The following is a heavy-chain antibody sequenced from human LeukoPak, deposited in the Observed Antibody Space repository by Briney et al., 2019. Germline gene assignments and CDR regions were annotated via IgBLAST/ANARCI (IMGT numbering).Heavy chain of an antibody. J-gene: IGHJ6*03. CDR2: VYYRGST. CDR1: GGSISSYY. D-gene: IGHD3-16*01. V-gene: IGHV4-59*12. CDR3: ARVQTGGYYYSMGV. Sequence: PSETLSLTCTVSGGSISSYYWSWIRQPPGKGLEWIGSVYYRGSTYYNASLKSRVTISVDTSKNQFSLRLSSVTAADTAVFYCARVQTGGYYYSMGVWRKGPTVTVSS.